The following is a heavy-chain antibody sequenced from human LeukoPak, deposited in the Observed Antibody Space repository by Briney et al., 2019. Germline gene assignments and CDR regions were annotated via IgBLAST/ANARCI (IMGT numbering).Heavy chain of an antibody. D-gene: IGHD3-10*02. CDR3: AELGITMIGGV. CDR1: GFTFSSYE. CDR2: ISSSGSTI. J-gene: IGHJ6*04. V-gene: IGHV3-48*03. Sequence: GGSLRLSCAASGFTFSSYEMNWVRQAPGKGLEWVSYISSSGSTIYYADSVKGRFTISRDNAKNSLYLQMNSLRSEDTAVYYCAELGITMIGGVWGKGTTVTVSS.